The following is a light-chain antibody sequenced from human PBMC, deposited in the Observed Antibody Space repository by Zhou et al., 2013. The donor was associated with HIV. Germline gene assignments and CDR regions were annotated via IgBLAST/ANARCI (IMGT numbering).Light chain of an antibody. CDR3: TTWDDSLNAVV. V-gene: IGLV1-44*01. J-gene: IGLJ2*01. CDR2: RNN. CDR1: SSNIGSNT. Sequence: QSVLTQAPSASGTPGQRVTISCSGSSSNIGSNTVNWFQQLPGTAPKLLICRNNQRPSGVPDRFSGSKSGTSASLAISGLQSEDEADYYCTTWDDSLNAVVFGRRDQADRP.